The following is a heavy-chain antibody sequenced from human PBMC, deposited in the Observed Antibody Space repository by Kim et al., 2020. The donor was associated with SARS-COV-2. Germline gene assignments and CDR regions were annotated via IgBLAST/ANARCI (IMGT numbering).Heavy chain of an antibody. J-gene: IGHJ3*02. CDR2: INTNTGNP. D-gene: IGHD2-2*01. V-gene: IGHV7-4-1*02. Sequence: ASVKVSCKASGYTFTSYAMNWVRQAPGQGLEWMGWINTNTGNPTYAQGFTGRFVFSLDTSVSTEYLQISSLKAEDTAVYYCARVWPIYCSSTSCYQNDAFDIWGQGTMVTVSS. CDR3: ARVWPIYCSSTSCYQNDAFDI. CDR1: GYTFTSYA.